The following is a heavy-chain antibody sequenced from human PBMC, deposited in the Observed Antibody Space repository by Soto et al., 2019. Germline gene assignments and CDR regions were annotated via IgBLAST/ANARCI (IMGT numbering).Heavy chain of an antibody. D-gene: IGHD4-17*01. CDR3: ARDGDEYYYGMDV. CDR2: IYYSGST. CDR1: GGSISSGGYY. Sequence: QVQLQESGPGLVKPSQTLSLTCTVSGGSISSGGYYWSWIRQHPGKCLEWIGYIYYSGSTYYNPSLKSRVTISVDTSKNQFSLKLSSVTAADTAVYYCARDGDEYYYGMDVWGQGTTVTVSS. J-gene: IGHJ6*02. V-gene: IGHV4-31*03.